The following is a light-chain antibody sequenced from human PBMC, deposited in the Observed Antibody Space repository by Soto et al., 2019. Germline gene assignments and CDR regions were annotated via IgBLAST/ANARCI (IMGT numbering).Light chain of an antibody. CDR2: EVT. J-gene: IGLJ2*01. CDR3: SSYAGSNHLL. CDR1: SSDVGGYNF. Sequence: QSALTQSPSASGSPGQSVTISCTGTSSDVGGYNFVSWYQQHPGKAPKLMIYEVTKRLSGVPDRFSGSKSGNTASLTVSGLQAEDEADYYCSSYAGSNHLLFGGGTKLTVL. V-gene: IGLV2-8*01.